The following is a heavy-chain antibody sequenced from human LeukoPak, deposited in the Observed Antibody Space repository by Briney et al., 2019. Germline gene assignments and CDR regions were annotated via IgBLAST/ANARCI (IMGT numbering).Heavy chain of an antibody. V-gene: IGHV3-23*01. CDR3: AKSYDSSGYYYSY. D-gene: IGHD3-22*01. J-gene: IGHJ4*02. CDR1: GFTFSSYA. CDR2: ISGGGGST. Sequence: PGGSLRLSCAASGFTFSSYAMSWVRQAPGKGLEWVSAISGGGGSTYYADSVKGQFTISRDNSKNTLYLQMNSLRAEDTAVYYCAKSYDSSGYYYSYWGQGTLVTVSS.